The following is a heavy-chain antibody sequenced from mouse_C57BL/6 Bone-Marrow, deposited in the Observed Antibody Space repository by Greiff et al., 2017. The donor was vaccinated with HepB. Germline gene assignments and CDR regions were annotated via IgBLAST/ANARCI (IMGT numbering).Heavy chain of an antibody. Sequence: QVTLKVCGPGILQPSQTLSLTCSFSGFSLSTFGMGVGWIRQPSGQGLEWLAHIWWDDDKYYNPALKSRLTISKDTSKNQVFLKIANVDTADTAKYYCARMMVPYYFDYWGQGTTLTVSS. CDR1: GFSLSTFGMG. CDR3: ARMMVPYYFDY. D-gene: IGHD2-3*01. CDR2: IWWDDDK. V-gene: IGHV8-8*01. J-gene: IGHJ2*01.